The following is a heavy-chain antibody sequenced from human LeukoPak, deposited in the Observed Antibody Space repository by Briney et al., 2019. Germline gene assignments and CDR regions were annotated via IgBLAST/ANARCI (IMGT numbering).Heavy chain of an antibody. CDR3: AREVSSGWSNDDAFDI. D-gene: IGHD6-19*01. Sequence: PGGSLRLSSAASGVTFSSYEMNWVRQAPGKGLEWVSYISSSGSTMSYADSVKGRFSISRYNAKNSLYLQLSSLRAEDTAVYYCAREVSSGWSNDDAFDIWGQGTMVTVSS. J-gene: IGHJ3*02. CDR2: ISSSGSTM. CDR1: GVTFSSYE. V-gene: IGHV3-48*03.